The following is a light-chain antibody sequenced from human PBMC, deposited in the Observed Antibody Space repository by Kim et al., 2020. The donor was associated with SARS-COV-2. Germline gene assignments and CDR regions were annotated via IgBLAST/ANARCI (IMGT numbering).Light chain of an antibody. CDR1: QSVSSK. J-gene: IGKJ5*01. CDR2: GAS. Sequence: VVPGERATLSCRASQSVSSKLAWYQQKPGQAPRLLIYGASARATGIPARFSGSAAGTEFTVTISSLQSEDFAFYYCQQYNNWPITFGQGTRLEIK. V-gene: IGKV3-15*01. CDR3: QQYNNWPIT.